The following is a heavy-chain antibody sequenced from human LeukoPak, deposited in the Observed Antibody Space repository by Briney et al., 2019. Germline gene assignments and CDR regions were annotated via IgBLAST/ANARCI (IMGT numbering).Heavy chain of an antibody. D-gene: IGHD3-16*01. J-gene: IGHJ3*02. Sequence: GGSLRLSCAASGFTFSSYSMNWVRQAPGKGLEWVSYISSSSSTIYYADSVKGRFTISRDNAKNSLYLQMNSLRAEDTAVYYCARWGIDAYDIWGQGTMVNVSS. CDR1: GFTFSSYS. CDR2: ISSSSSTI. CDR3: ARWGIDAYDI. V-gene: IGHV3-48*04.